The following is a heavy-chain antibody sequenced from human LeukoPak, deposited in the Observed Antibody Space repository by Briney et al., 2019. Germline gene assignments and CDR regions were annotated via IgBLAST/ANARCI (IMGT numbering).Heavy chain of an antibody. CDR3: AKALWSGYYYAYAFDI. CDR2: IYSGGRT. J-gene: IGHJ3*02. CDR1: GFTVSSNY. V-gene: IGHV3-53*01. D-gene: IGHD3-3*01. Sequence: GGSLRLSCAASGFTVSSNYMSWVRQAPGKGLEWVSVIYSGGRTYYADSVKGRFTISRDNSKNTLYLQMNSLRAEDTAVYYCAKALWSGYYYAYAFDIWGQGTMVTVSS.